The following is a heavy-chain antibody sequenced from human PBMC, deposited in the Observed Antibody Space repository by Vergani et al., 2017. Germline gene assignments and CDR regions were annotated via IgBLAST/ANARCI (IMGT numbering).Heavy chain of an antibody. CDR1: GFSFTTYA. V-gene: IGHV3-23*01. Sequence: EVQLLESGGDLVQPGGSLRLSCAASGFSFTTYAMSWVRQAPGKGLEWVSPINTNGGYTRYGDSVKGRFIISRDNSKSTLYLQMNSLRAEDTAIYYCAKGGWNYWFDSWGQGTLVIVS. J-gene: IGHJ5*01. CDR2: INTNGGYT. CDR3: AKGGWNYWFDS. D-gene: IGHD1-1*01.